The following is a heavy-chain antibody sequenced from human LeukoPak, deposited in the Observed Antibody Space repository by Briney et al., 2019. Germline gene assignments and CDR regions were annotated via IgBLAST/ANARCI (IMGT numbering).Heavy chain of an antibody. CDR1: GYTFTGYY. CDR2: INPNSGGT. CDR3: ARGTLKDPVGFRFYGMDV. Sequence: GASVKVSCKASGYTFTGYYMHWVRQAPGQGLEWMGWINPNSGGTNYAQKFQGWVTMTRDTSISTAYMELSRLRSDDTAVYYCARGTLKDPVGFRFYGMDVWGQGTTVTVSS. V-gene: IGHV1-2*04. J-gene: IGHJ6*02. D-gene: IGHD1-14*01.